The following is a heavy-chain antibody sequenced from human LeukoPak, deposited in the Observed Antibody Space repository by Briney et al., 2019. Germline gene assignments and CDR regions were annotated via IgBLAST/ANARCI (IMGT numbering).Heavy chain of an antibody. J-gene: IGHJ4*02. Sequence: SETLSLTCTVSGGSISSYYWSWIRQPPGKGLEWIGYIYYSGSTNYNPSLKSRVTISVDTSKNQFSLKLSSVTAADTAVYYCARAPSGPRKAPVYWGQGTLVTVSS. CDR3: ARAPSGPRKAPVY. CDR1: GGSISSYY. D-gene: IGHD3-10*01. CDR2: IYYSGST. V-gene: IGHV4-59*12.